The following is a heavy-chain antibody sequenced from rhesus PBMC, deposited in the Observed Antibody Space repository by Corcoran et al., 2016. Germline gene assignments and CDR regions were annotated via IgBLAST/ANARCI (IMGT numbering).Heavy chain of an antibody. CDR1: GGSISGYW. D-gene: IGHD6-13*01. CDR3: ANGYSSRSGGIDY. V-gene: IGHV4-165*01. J-gene: IGHJ4*01. Sequence: QVQLQESGPGLVKPSETLSLTCAVSGGSISGYWWAWIRQPPGKGLGWIGYLGGTSGNTYHNPALKSRVTISTDSSKNQFSLILISVTAADTAVYDCANGYSSRSGGIDYWGQGVLVTVSS. CDR2: LGGTSGNT.